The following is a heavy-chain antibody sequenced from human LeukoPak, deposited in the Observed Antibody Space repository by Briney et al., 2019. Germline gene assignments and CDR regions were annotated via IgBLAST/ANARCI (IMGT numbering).Heavy chain of an antibody. CDR3: ARQVYYHNRPAYDY. Sequence: SETLSLTCTVSDGSISGYHWSWIRQPPGKGLEWFGYIYYTGTTNYNPSRERRVTMSVDTSKNQFSLKLTSVTAADTAVYYCARQVYYHNRPAYDYWGQGTLVPVS. V-gene: IGHV4-59*08. CDR1: DGSISGYH. CDR2: IYYTGTT. J-gene: IGHJ4*02. D-gene: IGHD1-14*01.